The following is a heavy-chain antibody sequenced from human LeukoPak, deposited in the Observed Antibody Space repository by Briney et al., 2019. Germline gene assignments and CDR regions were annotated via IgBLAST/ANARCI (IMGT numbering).Heavy chain of an antibody. CDR1: GGSISSYY. D-gene: IGHD3-3*01. CDR3: AREGPTYYDFWSGYPSLDY. CDR2: IYYSGST. Sequence: PSETLSLTCTVSGGSISSYYWSWIRQPPGKGLEWIGYIYYSGSTNYNPSLKSRVTISVDTSKNQFSLKLSSVTAADTAVYYCAREGPTYYDFWSGYPSLDYWGQGTLVTVSS. V-gene: IGHV4-59*01. J-gene: IGHJ4*02.